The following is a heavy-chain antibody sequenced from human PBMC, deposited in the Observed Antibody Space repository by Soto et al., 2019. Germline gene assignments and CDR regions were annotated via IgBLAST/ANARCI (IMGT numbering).Heavy chain of an antibody. J-gene: IGHJ5*02. CDR1: GFTFSNAW. CDR3: TTDPGVVVPAAIGVVFDP. V-gene: IGHV3-15*01. D-gene: IGHD2-2*02. Sequence: GSLRLSCAASGFTFSNAWMSWVRQAPGKGLEWVGRIKSKTDGGTTDYAAPVKGRFTISRDDSKNTLYLQMNSLKTEDTAVYYCTTDPGVVVPAAIGVVFDPWGQGTLVTVSS. CDR2: IKSKTDGGTT.